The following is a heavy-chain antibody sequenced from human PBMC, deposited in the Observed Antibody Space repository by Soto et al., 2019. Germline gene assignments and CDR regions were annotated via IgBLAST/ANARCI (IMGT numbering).Heavy chain of an antibody. CDR3: AKEASLRSTVALGY. D-gene: IGHD2-21*02. J-gene: IGHJ4*02. Sequence: SLRLSCAASGFTFRIFAMSWVRQSPGKGLERVSTISGSGGSTYYADAVKGRFTISRDNSMGTLYLQMKSLRVEDTAIYYCAKEASLRSTVALGYWGQAALGTVSS. CDR2: ISGSGGST. CDR1: GFTFRIFA. V-gene: IGHV3-23*01.